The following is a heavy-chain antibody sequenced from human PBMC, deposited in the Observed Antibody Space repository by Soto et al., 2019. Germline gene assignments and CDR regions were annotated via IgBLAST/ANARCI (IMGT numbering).Heavy chain of an antibody. Sequence: QVQLVESGGGVVQPGRSLRLSCAASGFTFSSYGMHWVRQAPGKGLEWVAVISYDGNNKYYADSVKGRFTISRDNSKNTMYLQMNSLRAEDTAVYYCAKILQLGDDAYYYYGMDVWGQGTTVTVSS. V-gene: IGHV3-30*18. D-gene: IGHD2-21*02. CDR2: ISYDGNNK. CDR3: AKILQLGDDAYYYYGMDV. J-gene: IGHJ6*02. CDR1: GFTFSSYG.